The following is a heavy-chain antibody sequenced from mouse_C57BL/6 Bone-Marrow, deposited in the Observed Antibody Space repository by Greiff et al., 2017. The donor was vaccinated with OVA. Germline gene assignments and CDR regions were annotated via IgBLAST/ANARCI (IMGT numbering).Heavy chain of an antibody. D-gene: IGHD2-2*01. J-gene: IGHJ1*03. Sequence: QVQLQQPGTELVKPGASVKLSCKASGYTFTSYWMHWVKQRPGQGLEWIGNINPSNGGTNYNEKFKSKATLTVDESSSTAYMQLSSLTSEDSAVYYCALLWLRRKDWYFDVWGTGTTVTVSS. CDR2: INPSNGGT. CDR1: GYTFTSYW. CDR3: ALLWLRRKDWYFDV. V-gene: IGHV1-53*01.